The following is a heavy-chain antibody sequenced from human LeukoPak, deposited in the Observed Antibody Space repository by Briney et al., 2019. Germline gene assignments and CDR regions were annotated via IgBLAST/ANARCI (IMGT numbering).Heavy chain of an antibody. V-gene: IGHV4-31*03. CDR3: AKTTTGYSSGRYPGWPVDY. Sequence: SETLSLTCTVSGGSISSGGYYWSWIRQHPGKDLEWIGYIYYSGSTYYNPSLKSRVTISVDTSKNQFSLKLSSVTAADTAVYYCAKTTTGYSSGRYPGWPVDYWGQGTLVTVSS. J-gene: IGHJ4*02. CDR1: GGSISSGGYY. CDR2: IYYSGST. D-gene: IGHD6-19*01.